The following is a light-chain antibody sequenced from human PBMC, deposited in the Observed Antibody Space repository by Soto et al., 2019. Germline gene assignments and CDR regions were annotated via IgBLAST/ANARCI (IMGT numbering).Light chain of an antibody. CDR1: QSVSSN. J-gene: IGKJ5*01. CDR2: GAS. CDR3: QQYNNWPPGT. V-gene: IGKV3-15*01. Sequence: EIVMTQSQATLPVSPGERATLSCRASQSVSSNLAWYQQKPGQAPRLLIYGASTRATGIPARFSGSGSGTEFTLTISSLQSEDFAVYYCQQYNNWPPGTFGQGTRLEIK.